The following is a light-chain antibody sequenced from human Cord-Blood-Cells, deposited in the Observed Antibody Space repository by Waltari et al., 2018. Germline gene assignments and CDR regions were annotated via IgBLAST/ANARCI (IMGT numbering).Light chain of an antibody. J-gene: IGKJ1*01. Sequence: DSVMTQSPDSLAVSLGERATINCKSSQRVLYSSNNKNYLAWYTQKPGQPPKLLIYWASTRESGVPDRFSGSGSGTDFTLTISSLQAEDVAVYYCQQYYSTPRTFGQGTKVEIK. V-gene: IGKV4-1*01. CDR2: WAS. CDR1: QRVLYSSNNKNY. CDR3: QQYYSTPRT.